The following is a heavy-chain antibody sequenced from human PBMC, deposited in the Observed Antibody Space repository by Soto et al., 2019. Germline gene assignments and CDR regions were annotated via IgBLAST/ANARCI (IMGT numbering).Heavy chain of an antibody. CDR1: GFTFSSYA. D-gene: IGHD1-1*01. CDR2: ISGSGSST. V-gene: IGHV3-23*01. Sequence: RVSLRLSCAASGFTFSSYAMSWVRQAPGKGLEWVSGISGSGSSTYYADSVKGRFTISRDNSKNTLYLQMKSLRVEDTGVYYCARDGAQFLDYWGRGTLVTVSS. CDR3: ARDGAQFLDY. J-gene: IGHJ4*02.